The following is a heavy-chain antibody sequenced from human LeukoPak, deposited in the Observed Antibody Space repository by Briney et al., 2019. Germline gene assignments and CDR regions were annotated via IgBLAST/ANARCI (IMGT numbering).Heavy chain of an antibody. V-gene: IGHV1-46*01. Sequence: VASVKVSCKASGYTFTSYYMHWVRQAPGQGLEWMGIINPSGGSTSYAQKFQGRVTMTRDTSTSTVYMELSSLSSEDTAVYYCARAIYCSGGSCHWEFDYWGQGTLVTVSS. J-gene: IGHJ4*02. CDR1: GYTFTSYY. D-gene: IGHD2-15*01. CDR2: INPSGGST. CDR3: ARAIYCSGGSCHWEFDY.